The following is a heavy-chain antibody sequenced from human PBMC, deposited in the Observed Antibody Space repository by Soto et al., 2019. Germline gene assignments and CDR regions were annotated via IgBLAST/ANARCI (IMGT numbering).Heavy chain of an antibody. V-gene: IGHV3-23*01. CDR1: GFTFSSYS. J-gene: IGHJ4*02. D-gene: IGHD3-10*01. Sequence: RLSCATSGFTFSSYSMSWVRQAPGKGLEWVSGFRTSGDDGTTYYADSVKGRFTISRDNSKNMLFLQMNSLRAEDTAIYYCAKKVNSGPGSQYFDYWGQGILVTVSS. CDR3: AKKVNSGPGSQYFDY. CDR2: FRTSGDDGTT.